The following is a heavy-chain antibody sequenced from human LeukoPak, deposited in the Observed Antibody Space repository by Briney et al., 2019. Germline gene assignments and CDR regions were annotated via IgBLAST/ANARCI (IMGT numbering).Heavy chain of an antibody. CDR3: ARGGGGYYDSSGYYPHFDD. D-gene: IGHD3-22*01. Sequence: ASVKVSCKASGYTFTSYYMHWVRQAPGQGLEWMGIINPSGGNTNYAQKLQGRVTITTDTSTNTAYMQLKSLRSDDTAVYYCARGGGGYYDSSGYYPHFDDWGQGTLVTVS. CDR1: GYTFTSYY. V-gene: IGHV1-46*01. CDR2: INPSGGNT. J-gene: IGHJ4*02.